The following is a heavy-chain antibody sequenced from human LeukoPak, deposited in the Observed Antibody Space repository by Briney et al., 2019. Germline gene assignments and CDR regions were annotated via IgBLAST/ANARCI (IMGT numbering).Heavy chain of an antibody. CDR1: GGTFSSYA. CDR2: IIPIFGTA. Sequence: SVKVSCKASGGTFSSYAISWVRQAPGQGLEWMGGIIPIFGTANYAQKFQGRVTITADESTSTAYMELSSLGSEDTAVYYCARDGKAATDAFDIWGQGTMVTVPS. CDR3: ARDGKAATDAFDI. V-gene: IGHV1-69*13. J-gene: IGHJ3*02. D-gene: IGHD2-15*01.